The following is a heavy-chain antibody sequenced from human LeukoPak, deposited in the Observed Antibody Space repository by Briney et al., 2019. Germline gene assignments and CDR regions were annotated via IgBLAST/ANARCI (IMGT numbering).Heavy chain of an antibody. J-gene: IGHJ4*02. CDR3: ARVPTEFDY. Sequence: ASVKVSCKASGYTFTGYYMHWVRQATGQGLEWMGWLNPSSGNTGYAQKFQGRVTITRNTSISTAYMELSSLRSDDTAVYYCARVPTEFDYWGQGTLVTVSS. CDR1: GYTFTGYY. V-gene: IGHV1-8*03. CDR2: LNPSSGNT.